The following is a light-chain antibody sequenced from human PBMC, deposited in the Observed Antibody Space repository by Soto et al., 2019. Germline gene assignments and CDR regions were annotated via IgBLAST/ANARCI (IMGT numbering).Light chain of an antibody. J-gene: IGKJ3*01. CDR2: AAF. V-gene: IGKV1-39*01. CDR3: QQSHSAPFT. Sequence: DIPMTQSPFSLSASLGDRVTITCRASQSISDYLNWYQQKPGKGPKLLIFAAFSLQVGVPSRFSGSGSGTDFTLTISSLQPEDFATYFCQQSHSAPFTFGPGTTVDIK. CDR1: QSISDY.